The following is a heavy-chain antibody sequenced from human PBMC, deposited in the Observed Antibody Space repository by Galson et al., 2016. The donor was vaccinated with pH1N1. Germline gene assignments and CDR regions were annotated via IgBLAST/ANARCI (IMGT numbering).Heavy chain of an antibody. CDR2: IIPIFGTA. CDR3: ASPSRPPREIHLWSPNDAFDI. J-gene: IGHJ3*02. D-gene: IGHD5-18*01. Sequence: SVKVSCKVSGGIFRSHAINWVRQAPGQGLEWMGGIIPIFGTANYAQKFQGRVTITADESTSTAYMELSSLRSEDTAVYYCASPSRPPREIHLWSPNDAFDIWGQGTMVTVSS. CDR1: GGIFRSHA. V-gene: IGHV1-69*13.